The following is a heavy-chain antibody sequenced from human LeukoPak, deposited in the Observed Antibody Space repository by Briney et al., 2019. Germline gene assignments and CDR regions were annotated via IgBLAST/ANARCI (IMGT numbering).Heavy chain of an antibody. CDR1: GFTFNNYW. D-gene: IGHD1-26*01. J-gene: IGHJ4*02. Sequence: GGSLRLSCAASGFTFNNYWMSWVRHGPGKGLEWVAHMKEDTSQKYYVGSVEGRFTISRDNARNSLYLQMNSLRGEDTAVYFCARQVSREGHFDYWGQGALVTVSS. CDR3: ARQVSREGHFDY. V-gene: IGHV3-7*01. CDR2: MKEDTSQK.